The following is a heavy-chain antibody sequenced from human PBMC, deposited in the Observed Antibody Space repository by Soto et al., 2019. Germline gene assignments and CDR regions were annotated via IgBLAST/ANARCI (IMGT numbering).Heavy chain of an antibody. D-gene: IGHD1-26*01. J-gene: IGHJ3*02. V-gene: IGHV2-26*01. CDR2: IFSNDEK. CDR3: ARVGAASRDAFDI. Sequence: GPTLVNPTETLTLTCTVSGFSLSNARMGVSWIRQPPGKALEWLAHIFSNDEKSYSTSLKSRLTISKDTSKSQVVLTMTNMDPVDTATYYCARVGAASRDAFDIWGQGTMVTVSS. CDR1: GFSLSNARMG.